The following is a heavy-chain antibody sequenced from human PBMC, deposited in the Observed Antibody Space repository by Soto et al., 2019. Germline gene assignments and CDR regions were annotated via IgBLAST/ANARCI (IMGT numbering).Heavy chain of an antibody. V-gene: IGHV3-23*01. Sequence: PGGSLRLSCAASGFTFSRYAMSWVRQAPGKGLEWVSAISGSGGSTYYADSVKGRFTISRDNSKNTLYLQMNSLRAEDTAVYYCAKVAFNPHLVGVVIISTPPDYYMDVWGKGTTVTVSS. CDR3: AKVAFNPHLVGVVIISTPPDYYMDV. CDR1: GFTFSRYA. D-gene: IGHD3-3*01. CDR2: ISGSGGST. J-gene: IGHJ6*03.